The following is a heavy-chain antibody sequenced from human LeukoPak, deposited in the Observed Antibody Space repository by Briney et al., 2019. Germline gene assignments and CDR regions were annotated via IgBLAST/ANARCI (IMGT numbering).Heavy chain of an antibody. CDR3: ARDYGYCRGGSRYYYYYMDA. D-gene: IGHD2-15*01. Sequence: PSETLSLTCTVSGGSISSLYWSWIRQPPGKGLEWIGYIYYSESTNYNPSLKSRVTISVDTSKNQFCLNLSSVTASDTGVYYCARDYGYCRGGSRYYYYYMDAWGEGTTVTVSS. CDR2: IYYSEST. CDR1: GGSISSLY. V-gene: IGHV4-59*11. J-gene: IGHJ6*03.